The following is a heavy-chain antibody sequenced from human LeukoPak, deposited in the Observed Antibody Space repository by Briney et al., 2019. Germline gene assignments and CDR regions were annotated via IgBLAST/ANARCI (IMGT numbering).Heavy chain of an antibody. D-gene: IGHD3-10*01. CDR3: AKDIRAGAYAFDI. J-gene: IGHJ3*02. Sequence: GGSLRLSCAASGFTFDDYAMHWVRQAPGKGLEWVSLISWDGGSTYYADSVKGRFTFSRDNSKNSLYLQMNSLRAEDTALYYCAKDIRAGAYAFDIWGQGTMVTVSS. CDR2: ISWDGGST. CDR1: GFTFDDYA. V-gene: IGHV3-43D*04.